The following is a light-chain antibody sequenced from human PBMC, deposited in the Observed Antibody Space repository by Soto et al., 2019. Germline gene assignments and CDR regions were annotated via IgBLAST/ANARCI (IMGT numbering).Light chain of an antibody. Sequence: EMGLTQSPGTLSLSPGERATLSCRASQSVSSSDLAGYKQKPGQAPRLLIYGASSRATGIPDRLSGSGSGTDFTLTISSLEPEDFAVYYCQQYGSSPYSFGQGTKLDI. CDR2: GAS. V-gene: IGKV3-20*01. CDR1: QSVSSSD. J-gene: IGKJ2*01. CDR3: QQYGSSPYS.